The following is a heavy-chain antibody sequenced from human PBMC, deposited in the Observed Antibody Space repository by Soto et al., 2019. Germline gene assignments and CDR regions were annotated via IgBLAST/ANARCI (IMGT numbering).Heavy chain of an antibody. J-gene: IGHJ5*02. V-gene: IGHV4-31*03. D-gene: IGHD2-21*01. Sequence: SETLSLTCTVSGGSISSGGYYWSRIRQHPGKGLEWIGYIYYSGSTYYNPSLKSRVTISVDTSKNQFSLRLSSVTAADTAVYYCAREPFVDNRFDPWGQGTLVTVSS. CDR1: GGSISSGGYY. CDR2: IYYSGST. CDR3: AREPFVDNRFDP.